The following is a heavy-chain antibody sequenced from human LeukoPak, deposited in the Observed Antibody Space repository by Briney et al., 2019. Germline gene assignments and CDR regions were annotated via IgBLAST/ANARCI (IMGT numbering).Heavy chain of an antibody. CDR2: ISYDGSNK. D-gene: IGHD4-11*01. J-gene: IGHJ4*02. CDR3: AKLHGPFDY. Sequence: GRSLRLSCAASGFTFGSYGMHWVRQAPGKGLEWVAVISYDGSNKYYADSVKGRFTISRDNSKNTLYLQMNSLRAEDTAVYYCAKLHGPFDYWGQGTLVTVSS. V-gene: IGHV3-30*18. CDR1: GFTFGSYG.